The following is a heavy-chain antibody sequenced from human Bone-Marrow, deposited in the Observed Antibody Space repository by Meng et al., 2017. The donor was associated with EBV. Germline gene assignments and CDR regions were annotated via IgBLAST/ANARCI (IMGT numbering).Heavy chain of an antibody. J-gene: IGHJ4*02. CDR2: IYDGGTT. Sequence: QLQESGPGLGKPSETLYLTCTVSGASVSGGTFHWSWIRQPPGKELEWIGYIYDGGTTIYNPSLKSRVTIFLDTSRNQFSLGLRSVTTADTAVYYCAKSSSSTPGVVDSWGQGTLVTVSS. V-gene: IGHV4-61*01. CDR3: AKSSSSTPGVVDS. D-gene: IGHD6-6*01. CDR1: GASVSGGTFH.